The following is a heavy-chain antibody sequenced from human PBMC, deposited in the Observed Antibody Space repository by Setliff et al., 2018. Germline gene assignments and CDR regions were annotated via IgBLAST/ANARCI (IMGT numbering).Heavy chain of an antibody. V-gene: IGHV4-4*07. Sequence: LSLPFPFSFFSLLRSSFRFIRQPAGKGLEWLGLLSPRCLPPYPPSLTSRVPMSVDTSKNQFSLKLSSVTAADTAVYYCARGIITMVRGVITFSYYFDYWGQGTLVTSPQ. J-gene: IGHJ4*02. CDR2: LSPRCLP. CDR3: ARGIITMVRGVITFSYYFDY. CDR1: FFSLLRSS. D-gene: IGHD3-10*01.